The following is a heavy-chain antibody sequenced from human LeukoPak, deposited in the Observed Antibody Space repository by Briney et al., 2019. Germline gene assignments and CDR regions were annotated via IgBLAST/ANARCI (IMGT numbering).Heavy chain of an antibody. Sequence: GRSLRLSCAASGFTFSSYGMHWVRQAPGKGLEWVAVIWYDGSNKYYADSVKGRFTISRDNSKNTLYLQMNSLRAEDTAVYYCASSVGYPDYWGQGTLVTVSS. CDR3: ASSVGYPDY. V-gene: IGHV3-33*01. J-gene: IGHJ4*02. CDR2: IWYDGSNK. CDR1: GFTFSSYG. D-gene: IGHD3-16*02.